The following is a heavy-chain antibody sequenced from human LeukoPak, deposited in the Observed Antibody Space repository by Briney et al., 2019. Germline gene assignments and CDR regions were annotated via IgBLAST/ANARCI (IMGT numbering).Heavy chain of an antibody. V-gene: IGHV1-69-2*01. CDR1: GYTFTDNY. J-gene: IGHJ3*02. Sequence: ASVKISCKVSGYTFTDNYMHWVQQAPGKGLEWMGLVDPEDGETIYAEKFQGRVTITADTSTDTAYMELSSLRSEDTAVYYCATRDSSGTGGAFDIWGQGTMVTVSS. D-gene: IGHD3-22*01. CDR2: VDPEDGET. CDR3: ATRDSSGTGGAFDI.